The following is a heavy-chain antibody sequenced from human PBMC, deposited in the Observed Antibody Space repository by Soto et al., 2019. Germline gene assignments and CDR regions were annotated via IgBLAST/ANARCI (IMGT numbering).Heavy chain of an antibody. J-gene: IGHJ4*01. V-gene: IGHV3-53*01. CDR2: IYSAGST. D-gene: IGHD6-6*01. CDR1: GVTISGTE. Sequence: PGRSLRLCCAVAGVTISGTEMSWVSQAPGKGLRWVSVIYSAGSTYYANAVKGRFTISRDISENKIFLELNGLTVDDTAVYYCARAREPEYSSSIFFDYWGRGTVVTVSS. CDR3: ARAREPEYSSSIFFDY.